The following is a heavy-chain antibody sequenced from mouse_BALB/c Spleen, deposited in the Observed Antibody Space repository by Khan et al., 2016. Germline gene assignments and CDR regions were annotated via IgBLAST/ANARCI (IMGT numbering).Heavy chain of an antibody. J-gene: IGHJ4*01. CDR3: AKHDTTVAIDY. Sequence: QVQLKESGPGLVAPSQSLSITCTVSGFSLTDYGVSWIRQPPGKGLEWLGVIWSGEITYYNSALKSRLSISKDNSKSQVFLKMNSLQTDDTAMYYCAKHDTTVAIDYWGQGTSVTVSS. D-gene: IGHD1-1*01. CDR1: GFSLTDYG. CDR2: IWSGEIT. V-gene: IGHV2-6-5*01.